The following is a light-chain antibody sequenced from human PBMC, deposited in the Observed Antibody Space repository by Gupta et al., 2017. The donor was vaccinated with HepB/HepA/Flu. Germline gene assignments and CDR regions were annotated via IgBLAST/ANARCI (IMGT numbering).Light chain of an antibody. CDR3: PPSYSDQLT. CDR2: AAS. V-gene: IGKV1-39*01. CDR1: QSINTY. Sequence: IQMTQSPSSLSASVGDRVTITCRASQSINTYLHWYQQKLGKGPKLLIYAASSLQSGVPSSFSGIGSGTDVTLTISSVQPEDFATYYCPPSYSDQLTFGQGTKVEIK. J-gene: IGKJ1*01.